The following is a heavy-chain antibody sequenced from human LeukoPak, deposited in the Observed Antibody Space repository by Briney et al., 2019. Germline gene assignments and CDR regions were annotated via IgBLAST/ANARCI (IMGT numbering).Heavy chain of an antibody. CDR1: GFTFSSYS. Sequence: TPGGSLRLSCAASGFTFSSYSMNWVRQAPGKGLEWVSSISSSSSYIYYADSVKGRFTISRDNAKNSLYLQMNSLRAEDTAVYYCAREPDYEYAFDIWGQGTMVTVSS. J-gene: IGHJ3*02. D-gene: IGHD3-22*01. CDR2: ISSSSSYI. CDR3: AREPDYEYAFDI. V-gene: IGHV3-21*01.